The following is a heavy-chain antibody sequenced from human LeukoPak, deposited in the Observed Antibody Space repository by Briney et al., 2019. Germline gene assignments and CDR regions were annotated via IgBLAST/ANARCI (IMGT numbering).Heavy chain of an antibody. D-gene: IGHD3-16*01. CDR1: GFTFSSYG. Sequence: PGGSLRLSCAASGFTFSSYGMHWVRQAPGKGLEWVAFIRYDGSNKYYADSVKGRFTISRDNSKNTLYLQMNSLRAEDTAVYYCARDEDKATGEVFDYWGQGTLVTVSS. CDR2: IRYDGSNK. CDR3: ARDEDKATGEVFDY. J-gene: IGHJ4*02. V-gene: IGHV3-30*02.